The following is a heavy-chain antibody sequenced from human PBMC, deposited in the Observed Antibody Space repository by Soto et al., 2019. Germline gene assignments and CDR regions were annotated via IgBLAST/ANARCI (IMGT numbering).Heavy chain of an antibody. D-gene: IGHD3-10*01. CDR3: ARVTGGSGSYYLDDYYYYYMDV. CDR1: GFKFDDYS. J-gene: IGHJ6*03. CDR2: ISCDGSNT. Sequence: PGGSLRLSCATSGFKFDDYSMHWVRQTPGKGLEWVCVISCDGSNTNYADSVKGRFTISRDNCKNTLYLQMNSLRAEDTAVYYCARVTGGSGSYYLDDYYYYYMDVWGKGTTVTVSS. V-gene: IGHV3-33*08.